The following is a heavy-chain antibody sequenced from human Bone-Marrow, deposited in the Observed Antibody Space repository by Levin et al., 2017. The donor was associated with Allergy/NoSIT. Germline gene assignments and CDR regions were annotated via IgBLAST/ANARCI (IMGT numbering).Heavy chain of an antibody. D-gene: IGHD2-15*01. CDR2: IYYSGST. V-gene: IGHV4-59*01. CDR1: GGSITSYY. CDR3: ARAYCSPGSCYSGYYYYYMDV. Sequence: GSLRLSCTVSGGSITSYYWSWIRQPPGKGLEWLGYIYYSGSTNYNPSLKSRVTISVDTSKNQFSLKLSSVTAADTAVYYCARAYCSPGSCYSGYYYYYMDVWGKGTTVTVSS. J-gene: IGHJ6*03.